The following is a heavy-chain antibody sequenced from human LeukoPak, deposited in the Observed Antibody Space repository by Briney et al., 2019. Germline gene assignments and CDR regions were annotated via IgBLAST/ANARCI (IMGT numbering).Heavy chain of an antibody. CDR1: GYTFTDYD. D-gene: IGHD6-13*01. CDR3: ALLFSSTWYRFDS. Sequence: ASVKVSCKASGYTFTDYDIHWVRQAPGQGLEWMGWVNPNSGDTHHAHKFQGRVTMTSDTSISTAYMDLNRVRSDDTAVYYCALLFSSTWYRFDSWGQGTLVTVPS. V-gene: IGHV1-2*02. J-gene: IGHJ4*02. CDR2: VNPNSGDT.